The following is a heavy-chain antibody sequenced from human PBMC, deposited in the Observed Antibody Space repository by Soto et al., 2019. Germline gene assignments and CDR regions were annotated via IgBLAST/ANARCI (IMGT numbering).Heavy chain of an antibody. CDR2: ISYDGSNK. J-gene: IGHJ4*02. Sequence: QVQLVESGGGVVQPGRSLRLSCAASGFTFSSYGMHWVRQAPGKGLEWVAVISYDGSNKYYADSVKGRFTISRDNSKNTLYLQMYSLRAEDTAVYYCAKDDGLRLGELSLSLDYWGQGTLVTVSS. V-gene: IGHV3-30*18. CDR1: GFTFSSYG. CDR3: AKDDGLRLGELSLSLDY. D-gene: IGHD3-16*02.